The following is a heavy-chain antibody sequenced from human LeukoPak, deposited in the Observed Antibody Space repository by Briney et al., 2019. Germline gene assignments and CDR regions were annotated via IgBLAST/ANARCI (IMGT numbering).Heavy chain of an antibody. CDR2: ISYDGSNK. D-gene: IGHD4-17*01. V-gene: IGHV3-30*18. CDR1: GFTFSDYG. CDR3: AKDEDYGDYVLSY. J-gene: IGHJ4*02. Sequence: GPLRLSCAASGFTFSDYGMHWVRQAPGKGLEWVAVISYDGSNKYSADSVKGRFTISRDNSKDTLYLQMNSLRAEDTAVYYCAKDEDYGDYVLSYWGQGTLVTVSS.